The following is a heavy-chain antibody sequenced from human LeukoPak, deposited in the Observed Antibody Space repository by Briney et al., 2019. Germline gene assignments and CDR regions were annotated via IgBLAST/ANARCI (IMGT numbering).Heavy chain of an antibody. CDR1: GLTIRSYW. CDR3: AGAGLDY. V-gene: IGHV3-7*03. Sequence: GGSLRLSCEASGLTIRSYWMSWARQAPGKGLEWVANIKQDGSGKHYVDSVKGRFTISRDNTKNSLYLQMNSLRAEDTAVYYCAGAGLDYWGQGTLVTVSS. CDR2: IKQDGSGK. J-gene: IGHJ4*02.